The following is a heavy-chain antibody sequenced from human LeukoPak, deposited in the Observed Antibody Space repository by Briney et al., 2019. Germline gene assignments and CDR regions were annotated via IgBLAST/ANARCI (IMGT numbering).Heavy chain of an antibody. J-gene: IGHJ4*02. V-gene: IGHV1-69*05. CDR2: IIPIFGTA. D-gene: IGHD3-22*01. CDR1: GGTFSSYA. Sequence: SVKVSCKASGGTFSSYAISWVRQAPGQGLEWMGGIIPIFGTANYAQKFQGRVTITTDESTSTAYMELSSLRSEDTAVYYCARGSDYYDSSGYYLPDYWGQGTLVTVSS. CDR3: ARGSDYYDSSGYYLPDY.